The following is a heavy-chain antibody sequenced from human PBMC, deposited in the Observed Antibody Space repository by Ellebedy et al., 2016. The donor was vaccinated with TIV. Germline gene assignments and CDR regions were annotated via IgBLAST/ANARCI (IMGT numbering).Heavy chain of an antibody. V-gene: IGHV3-53*01. CDR3: ASGPTS. Sequence: GGSLRLXXAASGFTVSNNYMSWVRQLPGKGLEWVSVIYSGGSTYYADSVKGRFTISRDNSKNTLFLQMNSLRAEDTAVYNCASGPTSWGQGTLVTVSS. J-gene: IGHJ4*02. D-gene: IGHD5-12*01. CDR1: GFTVSNNY. CDR2: IYSGGST.